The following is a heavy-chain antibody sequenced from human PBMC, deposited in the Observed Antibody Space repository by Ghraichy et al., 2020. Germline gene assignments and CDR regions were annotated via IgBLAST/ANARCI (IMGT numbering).Heavy chain of an antibody. CDR3: ARGASCGGDCYTEYYFDS. CDR2: LKQDGSEN. Sequence: GGSLRLSCVVSGFSFSRYWMSWVRQAPGKGLEWVANLKQDGSENHYADSVKGRFTISRDNARKSLYLHMISLRAEDTAVYYCARGASCGGDCYTEYYFDSWGQGTLVNV. V-gene: IGHV3-7*01. CDR1: GFSFSRYW. D-gene: IGHD2-21*01. J-gene: IGHJ4*02.